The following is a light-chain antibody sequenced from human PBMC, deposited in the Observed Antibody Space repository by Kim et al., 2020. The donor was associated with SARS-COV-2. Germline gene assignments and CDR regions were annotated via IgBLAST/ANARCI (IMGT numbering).Light chain of an antibody. J-gene: IGLJ3*02. CDR2: LNSDGSH. V-gene: IGLV4-69*01. CDR3: QTWGTGIWV. CDR1: SGHSSYA. Sequence: SVKLTCPLSSGHSSYAIAWHQQQPEKGPRYLMKLNSDGSHSKGDGIPDRFSGSSSGAERYLTISSLQSEDEADYYCQTWGTGIWVFGGGTKLTVL.